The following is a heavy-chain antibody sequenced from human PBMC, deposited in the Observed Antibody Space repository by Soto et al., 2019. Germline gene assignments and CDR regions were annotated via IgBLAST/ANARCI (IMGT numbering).Heavy chain of an antibody. D-gene: IGHD3-10*01. CDR1: GGSISSGGYY. J-gene: IGHJ5*02. CDR2: IYYSGST. CDR3: ARSGAAYYGSGSYYP. Sequence: PSETLSLTCTVSGGSISSGGYYWSWIRQHPGKGLEWIGYIYYSGSTYYNPSLKSRVTISVDTSKNQFSLKLSSVTAADTAVYNCARSGAAYYGSGSYYPWGQGTLVTVSS. V-gene: IGHV4-31*03.